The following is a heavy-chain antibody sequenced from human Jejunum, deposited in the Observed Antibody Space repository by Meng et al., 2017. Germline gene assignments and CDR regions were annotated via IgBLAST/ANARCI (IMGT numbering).Heavy chain of an antibody. CDR1: GFSFSNYW. CDR3: VRGPFDI. Sequence: GGSLRLYCEASGFSFSNYWMSWVRQAPGKGLEWVANIMQDGSVKSYAESVKGRFTISRDNAKNSLYLQLDSLRGEDTAVYYCVRGPFDIWGQGKKVTVSS. CDR2: IMQDGSVK. V-gene: IGHV3-7*03. J-gene: IGHJ3*02.